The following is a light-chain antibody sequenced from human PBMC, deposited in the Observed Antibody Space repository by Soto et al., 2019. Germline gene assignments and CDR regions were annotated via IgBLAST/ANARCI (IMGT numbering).Light chain of an antibody. CDR1: QSVSNN. CDR2: GAS. V-gene: IGKV3-15*01. J-gene: IGKJ5*01. Sequence: EMVMTQSPCTLPLSPWERSTLSFMASQSVSNNYLAWYQQKPGQAPRLLIYGASTRASDIPARFSGSGSVTEFALTISSLQSEDFAVYYCQQYNNWPITLGQGTRLEIK. CDR3: QQYNNWPIT.